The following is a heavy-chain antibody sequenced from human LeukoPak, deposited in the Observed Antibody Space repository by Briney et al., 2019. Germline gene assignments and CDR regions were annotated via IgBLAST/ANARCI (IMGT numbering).Heavy chain of an antibody. J-gene: IGHJ4*02. CDR1: GFTFGSSG. V-gene: IGHV3-23*01. CDR3: AKRPLKTYHVPATALPFDY. CDR2: ISSSATYT. Sequence: PGGSLRLSCAASGFTFGSSGMSWVRQAPGKGLEWVAGISSSATYTYYADSVKGRFTISRDNSKNTLYLQMNSLRAEDTAIYYRAKRPLKTYHVPATALPFDYWGQGTLVTVSS. D-gene: IGHD2-2*01.